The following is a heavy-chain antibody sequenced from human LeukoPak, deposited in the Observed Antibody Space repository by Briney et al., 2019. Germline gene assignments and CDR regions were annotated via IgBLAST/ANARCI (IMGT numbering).Heavy chain of an antibody. Sequence: GGSLRLSCAASGFTFSSYSMNWVRQAPGKGLEWVSSISSSSSYIYYADSVKGRFTISRDNAKNSLYLQMNSLGAEDTAVYYCARDLFPYGGNYDAFDIWGQGTMVTVSS. V-gene: IGHV3-21*01. CDR3: ARDLFPYGGNYDAFDI. CDR2: ISSSSSYI. J-gene: IGHJ3*02. CDR1: GFTFSSYS. D-gene: IGHD4-23*01.